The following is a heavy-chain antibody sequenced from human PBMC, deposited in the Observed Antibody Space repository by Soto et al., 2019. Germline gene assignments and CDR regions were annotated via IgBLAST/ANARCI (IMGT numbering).Heavy chain of an antibody. Sequence: PGGSLRLSCAAAGCTFSSYGMSWVRQDTGKGLEWVSAISGSGGSTYYADSVKGRFTISRDNSKNTLYLQMNSLRAEDTALYYCAKGRSYYYYYGVDVWGQGTTVTVSS. CDR3: AKGRSYYYYYGVDV. V-gene: IGHV3-23*01. J-gene: IGHJ6*02. CDR2: ISGSGGST. CDR1: GCTFSSYG.